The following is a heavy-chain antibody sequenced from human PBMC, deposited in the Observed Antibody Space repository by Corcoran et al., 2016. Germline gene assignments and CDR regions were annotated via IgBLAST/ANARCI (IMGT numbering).Heavy chain of an antibody. D-gene: IGHD5-12*01. V-gene: IGHV5-51*01. CDR1: GYSFTSYW. CDR2: IYPGDSDT. CDR3: AGRDGYNLPWFDY. J-gene: IGHJ4*02. Sequence: EVQLVQSGAEVKKPGESLKISCKGSGYSFTSYWIGWVRQMPGKGLEWMGIIYPGDSDTRYSPSFQGQVTISDDNSISTADLQWSSLKASDTAMYYCAGRDGYNLPWFDYWGQGTLVTVSS.